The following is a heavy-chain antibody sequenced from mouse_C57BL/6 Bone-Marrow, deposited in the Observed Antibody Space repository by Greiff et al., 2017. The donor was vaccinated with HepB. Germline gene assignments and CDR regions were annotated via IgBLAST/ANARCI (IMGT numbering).Heavy chain of an antibody. D-gene: IGHD2-4*01. CDR1: GYTFTSYW. CDR3: ARWGDYGVSTNYFDY. Sequence: VQLQQPGAELVMPGASVKLSCKASGYTFTSYWMHWVKQRPGQGLEWIGEIDPSDSYTNYNQKFKGKSTLTVDKSSSTAYMQLSSLTSEDSAVYYCARWGDYGVSTNYFDYWGQGTTLTVSS. J-gene: IGHJ2*01. CDR2: IDPSDSYT. V-gene: IGHV1-69*01.